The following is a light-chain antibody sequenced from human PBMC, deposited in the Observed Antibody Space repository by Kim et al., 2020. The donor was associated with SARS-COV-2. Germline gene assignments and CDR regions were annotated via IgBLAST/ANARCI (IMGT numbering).Light chain of an antibody. Sequence: EIVLTQSPGTLSLSPGEGANLSCRATQSISSNFLAWFLQKPGQAPRLLIYAASKRATGIPDRFSGNGSGTDFTLTISRLEPEDSAVYYCQQYGNSPLTFGGGTKVDIK. J-gene: IGKJ4*01. CDR1: QSISSNF. CDR3: QQYGNSPLT. CDR2: AAS. V-gene: IGKV3-20*01.